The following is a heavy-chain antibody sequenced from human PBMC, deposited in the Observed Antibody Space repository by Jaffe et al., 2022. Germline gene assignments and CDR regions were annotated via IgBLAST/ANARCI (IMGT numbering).Heavy chain of an antibody. Sequence: EVQLVESGGGLVKPGGSLRLSCAASGFTFSNAWMSWVRQAPGKGLEWVGRIKSKTDGGTTDYAAPVKGRFTISRDDSKNTLYLQMNSLKTEDTAVYYCTTATSDVLRFLEWLPPSYYFDYWGQGTLVTVSS. V-gene: IGHV3-15*01. D-gene: IGHD3-3*01. CDR2: IKSKTDGGTT. CDR1: GFTFSNAW. J-gene: IGHJ4*02. CDR3: TTATSDVLRFLEWLPPSYYFDY.